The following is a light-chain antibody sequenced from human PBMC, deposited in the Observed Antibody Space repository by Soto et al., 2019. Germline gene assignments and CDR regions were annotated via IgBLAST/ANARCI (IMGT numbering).Light chain of an antibody. Sequence: IVKAHGVATLGVSTRERATLSCGASQSVSSYLAWYQQKPGQAPRLLIYGASTRATGIPARFSGSVSGTEFTLTISSLQPEDFAVYFCHSYDKWPPGTFGQGTKVDIK. J-gene: IGKJ1*01. CDR3: HSYDKWPPGT. V-gene: IGKV3-15*01. CDR2: GAS. CDR1: QSVSSY.